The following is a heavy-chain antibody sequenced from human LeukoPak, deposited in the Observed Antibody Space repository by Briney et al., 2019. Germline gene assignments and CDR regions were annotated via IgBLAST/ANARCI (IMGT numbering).Heavy chain of an antibody. CDR2: IYYSGTT. D-gene: IGHD3-10*01. J-gene: IGHJ4*02. CDR3: ARDAGYGSGSYHFDY. V-gene: IGHV4-31*03. CDR1: GGSISSGGYY. Sequence: SETLSLTCTVSGGSISSGGYYWSWIRQHPGKGLEWTGYIYYSGTTYYNPSLKSRVPISVDTSKTHFYLKLSSVTAADTAVYYCARDAGYGSGSYHFDYWGQGTLVTVSS.